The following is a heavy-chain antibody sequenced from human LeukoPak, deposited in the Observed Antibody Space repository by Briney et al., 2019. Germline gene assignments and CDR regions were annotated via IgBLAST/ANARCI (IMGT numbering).Heavy chain of an antibody. CDR3: ARLIVLNWFDP. CDR2: IYPGDSET. J-gene: IGHJ5*02. D-gene: IGHD2-8*01. V-gene: IGHV5-51*01. CDR1: GYSFKSYW. Sequence: GESLKISCKGSGYSFKSYWIAWVRQMPGKGLEWMGTIYPGDSETRYSPSFQDQVTISVDKSLSTAYVQWSSLKASDTAMYYCARLIVLNWFDPWGQGTLVTVSS.